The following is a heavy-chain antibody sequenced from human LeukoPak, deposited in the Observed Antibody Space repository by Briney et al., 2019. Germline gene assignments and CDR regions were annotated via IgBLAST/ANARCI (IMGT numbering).Heavy chain of an antibody. CDR1: GGSISSYY. Sequence: SETLSLTCTVSGGSISSYYWSWIRQPPGKGLEWIGYIYYSGSTNYNPSLKSRVTISVDTSKNRFSLKLSSVTAADTAVYYCARHLYYYYMDVWGKGTTVTVS. J-gene: IGHJ6*03. V-gene: IGHV4-59*01. CDR2: IYYSGST. CDR3: ARHLYYYYMDV.